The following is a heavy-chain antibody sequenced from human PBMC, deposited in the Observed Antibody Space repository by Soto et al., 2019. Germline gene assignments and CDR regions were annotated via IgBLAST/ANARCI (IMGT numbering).Heavy chain of an antibody. D-gene: IGHD6-19*01. CDR3: AHNVVAGLGYYFDY. CDR2: IYWDDDK. V-gene: IGHV2-5*02. CDR1: GFSLSSTRVA. J-gene: IGHJ4*02. Sequence: QITLKESGPTLVKPTQTLTLTCTFSGFSLSSTRVAVGWIRQPPGKALEWLALIYWDDDKRYSPFLKSRLTITTDTSKNQVVLTMTNMDPVDTATYYCAHNVVAGLGYYFDYWGQGTLVTVSS.